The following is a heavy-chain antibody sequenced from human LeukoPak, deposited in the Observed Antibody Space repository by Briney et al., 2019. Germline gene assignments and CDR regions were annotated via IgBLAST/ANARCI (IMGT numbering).Heavy chain of an antibody. CDR1: GFTFSSYG. D-gene: IGHD2-15*01. V-gene: IGHV3-30*03. CDR2: ISYDGSNK. Sequence: GGSLRLSCAASGFTFSSYGMHWVRQAPGKGLEWVAVISYDGSNKYYADSVKGRFTISRDNSKNTLYLQMNSLRTEDTAVYYCARKYCSGGSCYVDYWGQGTLVTVFS. CDR3: ARKYCSGGSCYVDY. J-gene: IGHJ4*02.